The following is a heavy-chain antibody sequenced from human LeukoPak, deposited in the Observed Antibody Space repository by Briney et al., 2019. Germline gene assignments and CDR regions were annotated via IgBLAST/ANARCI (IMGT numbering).Heavy chain of an antibody. CDR1: GGTFSSYA. Sequence: SVKVSCKASGGTFSSYAISWVRQAPGQGLEWMGGIIPIFGTANYAQKFQGRVTITADESTSTAYMELSSLRSEATAVYYCARHCSGGSCYSGEYYMDVWGKGTTVTVSS. CDR3: ARHCSGGSCYSGEYYMDV. D-gene: IGHD2-15*01. CDR2: IIPIFGTA. V-gene: IGHV1-69*13. J-gene: IGHJ6*03.